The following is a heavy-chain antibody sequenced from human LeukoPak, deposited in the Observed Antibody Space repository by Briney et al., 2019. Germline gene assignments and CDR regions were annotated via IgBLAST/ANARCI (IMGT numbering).Heavy chain of an antibody. CDR2: IYYSGST. D-gene: IGHD3-22*01. CDR3: ARRRTTYPYDSSGYFDY. CDR1: GGSINSYY. J-gene: IGHJ4*02. V-gene: IGHV4-59*12. Sequence: SETLSLTCTVSGGSINSYYWSWIRQPPGKGLEWIGYIYYSGSTNYNPSLKSRVTISVDTSKNQFSLKLSSVTAADTAVYYCARRRTTYPYDSSGYFDYWGQGTLVTVSS.